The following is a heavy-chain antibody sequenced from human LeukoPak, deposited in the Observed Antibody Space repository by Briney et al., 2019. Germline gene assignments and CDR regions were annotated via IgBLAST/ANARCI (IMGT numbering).Heavy chain of an antibody. D-gene: IGHD6-13*01. CDR1: GYTFTSYA. J-gene: IGHJ5*02. Sequence: ASVKVSCKASGYTFTSYAMHWVRQAPGQRLEWMGWINAGNGNTKYSQKFQGRVTITRDTSASTAYMELSSLRSEDTAVYYCARDRRPSRYQLLQQQLVSPNTNWFDPWGQGTLVTVSS. CDR3: ARDRRPSRYQLLQQQLVSPNTNWFDP. CDR2: INAGNGNT. V-gene: IGHV1-3*01.